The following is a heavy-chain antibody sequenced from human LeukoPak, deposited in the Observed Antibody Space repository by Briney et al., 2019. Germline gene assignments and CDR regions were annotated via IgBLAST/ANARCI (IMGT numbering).Heavy chain of an antibody. J-gene: IGHJ4*02. CDR2: ISGSGGST. CDR3: AKDQVWSYDFWSGLLTDY. Sequence: GGSLRLSFAASGFTFSSYAMSWVRQAPGKGLEWVSAISGSGGSTYYADSVKGRFTISRDNSKNTLYLQMNSLRAEDTAVYYCAKDQVWSYDFWSGLLTDYWGQGALVTVSS. CDR1: GFTFSSYA. D-gene: IGHD3-3*01. V-gene: IGHV3-23*01.